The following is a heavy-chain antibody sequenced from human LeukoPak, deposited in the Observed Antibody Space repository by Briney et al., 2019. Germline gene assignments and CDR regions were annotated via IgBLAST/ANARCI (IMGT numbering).Heavy chain of an antibody. J-gene: IGHJ4*02. V-gene: IGHV1-8*02. CDR1: GYTFTSYG. D-gene: IGHD1-26*01. Sequence: ASVKVSCKVSGYTFTSYGINWVRQATGQGLEWMGWMNPNSGNTGYAQKFQGRVTMTRNTSISTAYMELSSLRSEDTAVYYCARARRHLGGATKGYYFDYWGQGTLVTVSS. CDR3: ARARRHLGGATKGYYFDY. CDR2: MNPNSGNT.